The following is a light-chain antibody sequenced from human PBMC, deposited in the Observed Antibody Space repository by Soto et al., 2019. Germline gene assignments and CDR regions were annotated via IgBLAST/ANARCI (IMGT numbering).Light chain of an antibody. V-gene: IGKV3-20*01. Sequence: EIVLTQSPGILSLSPGERASLSCGASQSISSSFLAWYQQKPGQAPRLLIYGASSRATGIPDRFSGTGSETDFTLTISRLEPEDFAVYCCQQYYKLPWTFGQGTKVDIK. CDR2: GAS. J-gene: IGKJ1*01. CDR3: QQYYKLPWT. CDR1: QSISSSF.